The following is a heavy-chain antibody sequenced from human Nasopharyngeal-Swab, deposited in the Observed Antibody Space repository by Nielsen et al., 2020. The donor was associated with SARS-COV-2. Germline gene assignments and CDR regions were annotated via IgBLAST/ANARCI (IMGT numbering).Heavy chain of an antibody. CDR3: ARVLGSTSYYNWFDP. V-gene: IGHV3-48*03. CDR2: ISSSGSTI. J-gene: IGHJ5*02. D-gene: IGHD2-2*01. Sequence: VRQAPGKGLEWVSYISSSGSTIYYADSVKGRFTISRDNAKNSLYLQVNSLRAEDTAVYYCARVLGSTSYYNWFDPWGQGTLVTVSS.